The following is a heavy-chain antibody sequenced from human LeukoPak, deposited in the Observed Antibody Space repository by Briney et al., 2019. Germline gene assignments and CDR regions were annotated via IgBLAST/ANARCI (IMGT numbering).Heavy chain of an antibody. V-gene: IGHV3-74*01. CDR2: INSDGSST. D-gene: IGHD4-17*01. CDR1: GFTFSSYW. Sequence: PGGSLRLSCAASGFTFSSYWMHWVRQAPGKGLVWVSQINSDGSSTTYADSVKGRFTISRDNAKNTLYLQMNSLRVEDTAVYYCARDEYGDYVDYWGQGTLVTVSS. CDR3: ARDEYGDYVDY. J-gene: IGHJ4*02.